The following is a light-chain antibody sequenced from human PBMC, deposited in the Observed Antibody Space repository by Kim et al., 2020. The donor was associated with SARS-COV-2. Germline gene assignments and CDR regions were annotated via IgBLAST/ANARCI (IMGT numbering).Light chain of an antibody. Sequence: EIVLTQSPATLSLSPGERATLSCRASQIVSSYLAWYQQKPGQAPRLLIYDASNRANGIPARFSGSGSGTDFTLTISSLEPEDFAVHYCQQRSNWLTWTFGQGTKVEIK. CDR2: DAS. J-gene: IGKJ1*01. CDR3: QQRSNWLTWT. V-gene: IGKV3-11*01. CDR1: QIVSSY.